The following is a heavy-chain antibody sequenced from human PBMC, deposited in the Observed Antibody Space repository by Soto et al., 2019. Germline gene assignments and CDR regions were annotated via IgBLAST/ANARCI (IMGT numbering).Heavy chain of an antibody. J-gene: IGHJ6*04. CDR2: IYYSGST. CDR3: ARFFFRILILDV. Sequence: SETLSLTCTVSGGSISSSSYYWGWIRQPPGKGLEWIGSIYYSGSTYYNPSLKSRVTISVDTSKNQFSLKLSSVTAADTAVYYCARFFFRILILDVWGKGTTVTVSS. V-gene: IGHV4-39*01. D-gene: IGHD2-15*01. CDR1: GGSISSSSYY.